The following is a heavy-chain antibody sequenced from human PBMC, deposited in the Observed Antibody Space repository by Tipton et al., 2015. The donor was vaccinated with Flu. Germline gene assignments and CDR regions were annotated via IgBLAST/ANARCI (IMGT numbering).Heavy chain of an antibody. CDR3: TTESDCGDYPFFDY. Sequence: GSLRLSCAASGFTFSNAWMSWVRQAPGKGLEWVGRIKSKTDGGTTDYAAPVKGRFTISRDDSKNTLYLQMNSLKTEDTAVYYCTTESDCGDYPFFDYWGQGTLVTVSS. CDR2: IKSKTDGGTT. V-gene: IGHV3-15*01. D-gene: IGHD4-17*01. CDR1: GFTFSNAW. J-gene: IGHJ4*02.